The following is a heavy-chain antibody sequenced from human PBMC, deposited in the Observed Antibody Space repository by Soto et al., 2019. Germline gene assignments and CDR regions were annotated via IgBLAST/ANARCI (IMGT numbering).Heavy chain of an antibody. J-gene: IGHJ5*02. D-gene: IGHD1-26*01. CDR1: GFTCSSYS. CDR2: LSSSSSTI. V-gene: IGHV3-48*02. CDR3: AREGGSLNWFDP. Sequence: EVQLVESGGGLVQPGGSLRLSFADSGFTCSSYSMNWVRQAPGKGLEWVSYLSSSSSTIYYADSVKGRFTISRDNAKNSLYLQMNSLRDEDTAVYYCAREGGSLNWFDPWGQGTLVTVSS.